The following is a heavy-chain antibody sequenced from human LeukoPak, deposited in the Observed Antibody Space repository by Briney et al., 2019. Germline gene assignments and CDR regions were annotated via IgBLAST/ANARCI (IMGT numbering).Heavy chain of an antibody. J-gene: IGHJ4*02. D-gene: IGHD6-13*01. CDR2: TYYRSKWYH. Sequence: SQTLSLTCVVSGDSVSSNSVTWNWIRQSPSRGLEWLGRTYYRSKWYHDYAVSVKSQITINPDTSKNQFSLQLNSVTPEDTAVYYCARDQGGSSWYFDYWGQGTLVTVSS. CDR3: ARDQGGSSWYFDY. V-gene: IGHV6-1*01. CDR1: GDSVSSNSVT.